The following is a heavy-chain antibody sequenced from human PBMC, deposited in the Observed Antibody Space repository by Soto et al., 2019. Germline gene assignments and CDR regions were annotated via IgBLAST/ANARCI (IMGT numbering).Heavy chain of an antibody. Sequence: QVQLVESGGGSVKPGGSLRLSCAASGFTFSDYYMSWIRQAPGKGLEWVSYISSGGFITYYADSVKGRFTTSWDKAKNSLYLQMNTLSANDTVVYYCATGVVPATKWGYYSYGLDVWGQGTTVTVSS. CDR2: ISSGGFIT. J-gene: IGHJ6*02. D-gene: IGHD2-2*01. V-gene: IGHV3-11*01. CDR1: GFTFSDYY. CDR3: ATGVVPATKWGYYSYGLDV.